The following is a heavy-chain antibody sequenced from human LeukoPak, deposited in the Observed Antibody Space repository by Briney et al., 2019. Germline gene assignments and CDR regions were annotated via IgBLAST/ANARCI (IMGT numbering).Heavy chain of an antibody. D-gene: IGHD4-17*01. Sequence: PGGSLRLSCEGSGFTFSSNAMSWVRQAPGKGLEWVSVLYSGGNTYYADSVKGRFTISRDSSKNTLYLQMNSLRAEDTAVYYCARGGGDLHWFDPWGQGTLVTVSS. CDR1: GFTFSSNA. V-gene: IGHV3-53*01. J-gene: IGHJ5*02. CDR2: LYSGGNT. CDR3: ARGGGDLHWFDP.